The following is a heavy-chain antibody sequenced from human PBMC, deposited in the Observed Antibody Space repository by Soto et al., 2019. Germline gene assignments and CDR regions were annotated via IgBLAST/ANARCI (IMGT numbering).Heavy chain of an antibody. CDR3: ARELPPDL. J-gene: IGHJ5*02. D-gene: IGHD2-15*01. V-gene: IGHV3-53*01. CDR1: GFTASSKY. CDR2: IWSAGLT. Sequence: GGSLRLSCAASGFTASSKYMNWVRQAPGKGLEWVSIIWSAGLTYYADSVRGRFTISRDISKNILFLQMNNLRAEDSAIYYCARELPPDLWGQGTLVTVSS.